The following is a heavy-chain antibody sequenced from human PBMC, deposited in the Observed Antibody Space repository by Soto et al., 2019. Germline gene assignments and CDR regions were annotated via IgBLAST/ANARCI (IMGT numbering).Heavy chain of an antibody. J-gene: IGHJ4*01. CDR3: ARSGIPLIEILDY. CDR2: INTLGETR. V-gene: IGHV3-11*01. Sequence: QVHLVESGGGLVKPGESLRLSCAASGFTFSDYYMNWIRQAPGQGLEWLSFINTLGETRYIADSIRGRFTFSRDNARRSLYLQMNSLRAEDTAVYYCARSGIPLIEILDYWGHGTLVTVSS. D-gene: IGHD1-1*01. CDR1: GFTFSDYY.